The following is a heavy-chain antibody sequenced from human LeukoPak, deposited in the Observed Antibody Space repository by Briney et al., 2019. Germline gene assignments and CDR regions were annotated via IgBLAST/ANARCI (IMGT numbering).Heavy chain of an antibody. Sequence: ASVKVSCKASGYTFTDYYMHWVRQAPGQGLEWMGWINPNSGGTNYAQKFQGRVTMTRDTSISTAYMELSRLRSDDTAVYYCARGSPVTTIPYFYYFMDVWGKGTTVTVSS. J-gene: IGHJ6*03. V-gene: IGHV1-2*02. CDR3: ARGSPVTTIPYFYYFMDV. CDR2: INPNSGGT. D-gene: IGHD4-17*01. CDR1: GYTFTDYY.